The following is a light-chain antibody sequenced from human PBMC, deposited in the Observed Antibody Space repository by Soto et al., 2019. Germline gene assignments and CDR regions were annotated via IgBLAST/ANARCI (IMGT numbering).Light chain of an antibody. V-gene: IGKV1-39*01. CDR1: QPIGKY. CDR2: DAS. Sequence: DIQMTQSPSSLSATVGDRVTITCRASQPIGKYLNWYQQQPGKVPKLLIYDASYLQSGVPSRFSGSGSGTDFTLTISSLQPEDFATYYCQQSYTTLTFGGGTKVDIK. J-gene: IGKJ4*01. CDR3: QQSYTTLT.